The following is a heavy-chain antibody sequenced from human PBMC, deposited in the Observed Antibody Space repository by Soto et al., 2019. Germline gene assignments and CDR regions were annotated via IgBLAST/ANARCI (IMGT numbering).Heavy chain of an antibody. Sequence: EVQLVESGGGLVKPGGSPRLSCAASGFTFRDYSMLWVRQAPGKGLEWLAFIGNSNNPTFYADSVRGRFTISRDNAKNSVYLQMNSLRVEDMAVYYCARGCRSTSCDAFAFDIWGQGTMVTVSS. CDR3: ARGCRSTSCDAFAFDI. J-gene: IGHJ3*02. D-gene: IGHD2-2*01. CDR1: GFTFRDYS. V-gene: IGHV3-21*02. CDR2: IGNSNNPT.